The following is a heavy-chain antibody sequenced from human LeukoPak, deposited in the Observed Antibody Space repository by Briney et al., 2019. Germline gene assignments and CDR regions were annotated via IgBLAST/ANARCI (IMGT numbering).Heavy chain of an antibody. D-gene: IGHD1-26*01. CDR1: GGSFSGYY. CDR3: ASSLVGARGNHFDY. CDR2: INHSGST. J-gene: IGHJ4*02. Sequence: SETLSLTCAVYGGSFSGYYWSWIRQPPGKGLEWIGEINHSGSTNYNPSLKSRVTISVDTSKNQFSLKLSSVTAADTAIYYCASSLVGARGNHFDYWGQGILVIVSS. V-gene: IGHV4-34*01.